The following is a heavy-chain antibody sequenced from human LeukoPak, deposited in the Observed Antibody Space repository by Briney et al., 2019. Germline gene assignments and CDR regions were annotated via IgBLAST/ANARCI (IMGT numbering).Heavy chain of an antibody. D-gene: IGHD6-19*01. Sequence: PGGSLRLSCAASGFTFSSYWMSWVRQAPGKGLEWVANIKQDGSEKYYVDSVKGRFTISRDNAKNSLYLQMNSLRAEDTAVYYCAREGSSGWYLTRMSDYWGQGTLVTVSS. CDR2: IKQDGSEK. J-gene: IGHJ4*02. CDR1: GFTFSSYW. CDR3: AREGSSGWYLTRMSDY. V-gene: IGHV3-7*01.